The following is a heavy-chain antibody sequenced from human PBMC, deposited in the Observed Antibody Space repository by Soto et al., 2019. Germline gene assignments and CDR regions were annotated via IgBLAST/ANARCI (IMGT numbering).Heavy chain of an antibody. D-gene: IGHD7-27*01. Sequence: GGSLRLSCAASGFIFSSFGMHWVRQAPGKGLEWVSHIWYDGSNTYYADSVKGRFTISRDNSRNTVYLQMNSLRAEDTAVYHCVRDLLGSGGHFDYWGQGTPVTVSS. V-gene: IGHV3-33*01. CDR3: VRDLLGSGGHFDY. CDR1: GFIFSSFG. CDR2: IWYDGSNT. J-gene: IGHJ4*02.